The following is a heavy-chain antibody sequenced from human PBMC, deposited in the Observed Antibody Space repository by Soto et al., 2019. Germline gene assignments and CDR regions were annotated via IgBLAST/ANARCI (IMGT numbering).Heavy chain of an antibody. J-gene: IGHJ4*02. V-gene: IGHV4-39*01. Sequence: QLQLQESGPGLVKPSGTLSLTCTVSGGSISSGAHYWGWIRQPPGKGREWIGTIYYSGSTYYNPSLKSRVSISIDTSKNQFSLKLSSVTAADTAVYYCARPEHYYDFDYLGQGTLVTGSS. CDR2: IYYSGST. D-gene: IGHD3-10*01. CDR1: GGSISSGAHY. CDR3: ARPEHYYDFDY.